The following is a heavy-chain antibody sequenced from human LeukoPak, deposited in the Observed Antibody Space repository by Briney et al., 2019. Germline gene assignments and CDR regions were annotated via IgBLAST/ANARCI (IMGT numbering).Heavy chain of an antibody. CDR3: ARKAYGLDV. V-gene: IGHV3-7*03. CDR1: GFTFSSYA. Sequence: GGSLRLSCAASGFTFSSYAMSWVRQAPGKGLEWVANINQDGSEKYYVDSVKGRFTISRDNAKNSLYLQMNSLRAEDTAVYYCARKAYGLDVWGKGTTVTGSS. J-gene: IGHJ6*04. CDR2: INQDGSEK.